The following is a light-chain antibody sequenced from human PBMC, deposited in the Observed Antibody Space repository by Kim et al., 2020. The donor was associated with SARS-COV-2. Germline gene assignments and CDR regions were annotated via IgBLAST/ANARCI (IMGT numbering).Light chain of an antibody. Sequence: GQRVNISCSGSSSNIGSNNVNWYQQRPGTAPNLFIYYNNQRPSGVPDRFSGSKSGTSASLAISGLQSEDEADYHCAAWDDSLNGLVFGGGTQLTVL. CDR1: SSNIGSNN. V-gene: IGLV1-44*01. J-gene: IGLJ2*01. CDR3: AAWDDSLNGLV. CDR2: YNN.